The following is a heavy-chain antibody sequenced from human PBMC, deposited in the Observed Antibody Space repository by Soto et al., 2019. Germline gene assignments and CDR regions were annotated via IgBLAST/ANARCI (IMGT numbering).Heavy chain of an antibody. V-gene: IGHV4-39*01. Sequence: SETLSLTCIVSGGSISSSSYYWGWIRQPPGKGLEWIGSIYYSGSTYYNPSLKSRVTISVDTSKDQFSLKLSSVTAADTAVFYCARHRARNWFDPWGQGTLVTVSS. CDR3: ARHRARNWFDP. J-gene: IGHJ5*02. CDR1: GGSISSSSYY. CDR2: IYYSGST. D-gene: IGHD6-6*01.